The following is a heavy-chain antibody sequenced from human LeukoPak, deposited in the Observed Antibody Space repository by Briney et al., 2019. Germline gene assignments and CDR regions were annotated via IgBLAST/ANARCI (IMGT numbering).Heavy chain of an antibody. D-gene: IGHD1-7*01. CDR2: ISGSGGST. J-gene: IGHJ6*03. CDR3: AKRRGLELLYYYYMDV. CDR1: GFTFSSYA. V-gene: IGHV3-23*01. Sequence: GSLRLSCAASGFTFSSYAMSWVRQAPGKGLEWVSAISGSGGSTYYADSVKGRFTISRDNSKNTLYLQMNSLRAEDTAVYYCAKRRGLELLYYYYMDVWGKGTTVTVSS.